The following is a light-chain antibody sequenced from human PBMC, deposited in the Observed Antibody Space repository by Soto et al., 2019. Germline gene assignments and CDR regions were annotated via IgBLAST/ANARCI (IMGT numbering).Light chain of an antibody. CDR2: GAS. V-gene: IGKV3-20*01. J-gene: IGKJ1*01. Sequence: EIVLTQSPGTLSLPPGERASLSCRASHSVSSHYLAWFQQRPGQPPRLLISGASSRASGMPAKVSGSGSGTAFTLTISRLEPEDFPVYHCQQYGGAAWTFGQGGKVDSK. CDR3: QQYGGAAWT. CDR1: HSVSSHY.